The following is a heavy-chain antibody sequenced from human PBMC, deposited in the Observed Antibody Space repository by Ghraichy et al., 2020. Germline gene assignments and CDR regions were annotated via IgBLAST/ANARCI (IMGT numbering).Heavy chain of an antibody. Sequence: SQTLSLTCTVSGASISSSYWSWIRQPAGKGLEWIGRIYNSGSTNHNPSLKSRVTMSVDTSKNQFSLKLRSVTAADTAVYYCARAGWLTGSWYFDLWGRGNRVTVSS. CDR2: IYNSGST. J-gene: IGHJ2*01. D-gene: IGHD5-12*01. V-gene: IGHV4-4*07. CDR3: ARAGWLTGSWYFDL. CDR1: GASISSSY.